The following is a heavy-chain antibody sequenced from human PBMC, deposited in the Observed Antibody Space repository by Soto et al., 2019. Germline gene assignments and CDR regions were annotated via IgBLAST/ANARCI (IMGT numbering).Heavy chain of an antibody. CDR1: GFTFSSYW. V-gene: IGHV3-7*04. CDR2: IKQDGSEK. J-gene: IGHJ6*02. Sequence: GGSLRLSCAASGFTFSSYWMSWVRQAPGKGLNWLPKIKQDGSEKYYVDSVKGRFTISRDNAKNSLYLQMNSLRAEDTAVYYCARFYYDSSGYLPSPYYYYYGMDVWGQGTTVTVSS. D-gene: IGHD3-22*01. CDR3: ARFYYDSSGYLPSPYYYYYGMDV.